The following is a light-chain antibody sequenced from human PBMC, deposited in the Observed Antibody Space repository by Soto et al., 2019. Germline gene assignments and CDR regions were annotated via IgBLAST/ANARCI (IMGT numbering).Light chain of an antibody. Sequence: EILLTQSPATLSLSLGERATLSCGASKSVSSYLLWYQQKPGQAPRLLIYDASTMATGIPARFSGSGSGTEFTLTISSLKSEDFAAYYCQQYNNWPPITFGHGTRLEIK. CDR3: QQYNNWPPIT. J-gene: IGKJ5*01. V-gene: IGKV3-15*01. CDR1: KSVSSY. CDR2: DAS.